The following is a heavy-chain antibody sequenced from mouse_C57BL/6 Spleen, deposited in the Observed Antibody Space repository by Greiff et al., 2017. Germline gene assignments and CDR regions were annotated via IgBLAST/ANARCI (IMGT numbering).Heavy chain of an antibody. CDR2: IYPGDGDT. CDR1: GYAFSSYW. D-gene: IGHD1-1*01. V-gene: IGHV1-80*01. CDR3: ARYYGNSYYYFDY. J-gene: IGHJ2*01. Sequence: VQLVESGAELVQPGASVKISCKASGYAFSSYWMNWVKQRPGKGLEWIGQIYPGDGDTNYNGKLKGKATLTADKSSSTAYLQLSSLTSEDSSVYFWARYYGNSYYYFDYWGQGTTLTVSS.